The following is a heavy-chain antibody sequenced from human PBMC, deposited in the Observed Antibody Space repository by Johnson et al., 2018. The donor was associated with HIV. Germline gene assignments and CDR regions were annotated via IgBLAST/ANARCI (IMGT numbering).Heavy chain of an antibody. J-gene: IGHJ3*02. CDR1: GFTFSSYG. CDR2: ISNGGSNK. V-gene: IGHV3-30*19. CDR3: ARDKSTMLVVVPKDAFDI. Sequence: VQVVESGGGVVQPGGSLRLSCAASGFTFSSYGMHWVRQAPGKGLEGVAVISNGGSNKDYADAVKGRFSISRDNSKNTLYLQMDSLRPEDTAVYYWARDKSTMLVVVPKDAFDIWGQGTMVTVSS. D-gene: IGHD3-22*01.